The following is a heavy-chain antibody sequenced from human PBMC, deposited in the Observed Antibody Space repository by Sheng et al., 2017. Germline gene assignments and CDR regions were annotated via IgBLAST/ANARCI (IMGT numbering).Heavy chain of an antibody. V-gene: IGHV4-38-2*01. J-gene: IGHJ4*02. CDR2: IYHSGST. D-gene: IGHD3-10*01. CDR1: GYSISSGYY. Sequence: QVQLQESGPGLVKPSETLSLTCAVSGYSISSGYYWGWIRQPPGKGLEWIGSIYHSGSTYYNPSLKSRVTISVDTSKNQFSLKLSSVTAADTAVYYCARRFYGSGSYYFDYWGQGTLVTVSS. CDR3: ARRFYGSGSYYFDY.